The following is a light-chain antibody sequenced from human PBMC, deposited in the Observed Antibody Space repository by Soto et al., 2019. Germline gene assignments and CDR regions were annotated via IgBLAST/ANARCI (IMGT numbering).Light chain of an antibody. J-gene: IGKJ4*01. Sequence: DLQITQCPSSLSASVGYSVTLTFRSSQTISTFLHWFQQKPGKAPNLLIYDASSLQSGVPSRFSGSGSGTDFTLTISSLQPEDFGTYYCKQTYSTFVSFGGGTKVDIK. V-gene: IGKV1-39*01. CDR3: KQTYSTFVS. CDR2: DAS. CDR1: QTISTF.